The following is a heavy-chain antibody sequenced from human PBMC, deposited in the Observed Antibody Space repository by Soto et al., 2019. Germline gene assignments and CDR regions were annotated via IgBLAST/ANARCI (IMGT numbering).Heavy chain of an antibody. Sequence: LRLSCAASGFTCSSYDMSWVRQAPGKGLEWVSTILVGGSTHYPDSVKGRFTISRDNSKNTVFLQMNSLTPGDTAVYYCAKATATGGGAFDICGQGTVVTVSS. CDR2: ILVGGST. CDR3: AKATATGGGAFDI. J-gene: IGHJ3*02. D-gene: IGHD2-8*02. CDR1: GFTCSSYD. V-gene: IGHV3-23*01.